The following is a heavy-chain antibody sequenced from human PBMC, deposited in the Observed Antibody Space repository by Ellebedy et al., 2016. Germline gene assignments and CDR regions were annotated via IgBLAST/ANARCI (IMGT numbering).Heavy chain of an antibody. CDR3: ARDLGYSNYYFDY. V-gene: IGHV4-61*01. Sequence: SETLSLXCTVSGGSVSSGSYYWSWIRQPPGKGLEWIGYIYYSGSTNYNPSLKSRVTISVDTSKNQFSLKLSSVTAADTAVYYCARDLGYSNYYFDYWGQGTLVTVSS. J-gene: IGHJ4*02. D-gene: IGHD4-11*01. CDR1: GGSVSSGSYY. CDR2: IYYSGST.